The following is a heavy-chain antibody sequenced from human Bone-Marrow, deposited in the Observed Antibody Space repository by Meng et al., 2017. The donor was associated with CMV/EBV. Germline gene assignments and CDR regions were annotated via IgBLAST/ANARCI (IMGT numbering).Heavy chain of an antibody. D-gene: IGHD3-10*01. CDR1: GGSISSSSYY. J-gene: IGHJ4*02. CDR3: ARGARRITMVRGKIDY. CDR2: IYYSGST. Sequence: SETLSLTCTVSGGSISSSSYYWGWIRQPPGKGLEWIGRIYYSGSTYYNPSLKSRVTISVDTSKNQFSLKLSSVTAADTAVYYCARGARRITMVRGKIDYCGQGTLVTVSS. V-gene: IGHV4-39*07.